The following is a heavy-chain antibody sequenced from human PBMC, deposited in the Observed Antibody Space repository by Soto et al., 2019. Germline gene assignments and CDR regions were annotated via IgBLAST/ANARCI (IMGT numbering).Heavy chain of an antibody. CDR1: GFTFSSYG. V-gene: IGHV3-33*01. D-gene: IGHD2-15*01. CDR2: IWYDGSNK. Sequence: GWSLRLSCAASGFTFSSYGMPWVRQAPGKGLEWVAVIWYDGSNKYYADSVKGRFTISRDNSKDTLYLQMNSLRAEDTAVYYCARDLGGSYPYGMDVWGQGTTVTVSS. J-gene: IGHJ6*02. CDR3: ARDLGGSYPYGMDV.